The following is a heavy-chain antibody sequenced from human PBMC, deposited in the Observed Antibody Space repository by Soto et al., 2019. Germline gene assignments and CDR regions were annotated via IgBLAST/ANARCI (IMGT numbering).Heavy chain of an antibody. CDR2: ISAYNGNT. J-gene: IGHJ5*02. CDR3: ARDMGYCSGGSCYSWFDP. CDR1: GYTFTSYG. V-gene: IGHV1-18*01. Sequence: GASVKVSCKASGYTFTSYGISWVRQAPEQGLEWMGWISAYNGNTNYAQKLQGRVTMTTDTSTSTAYMELRSLRSDDTAVYYCARDMGYCSGGSCYSWFDPWGQGTLVTVSS. D-gene: IGHD2-15*01.